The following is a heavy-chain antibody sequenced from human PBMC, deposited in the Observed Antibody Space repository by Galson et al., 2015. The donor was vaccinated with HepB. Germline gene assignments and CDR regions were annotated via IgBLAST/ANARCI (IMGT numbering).Heavy chain of an antibody. D-gene: IGHD3-16*01. V-gene: IGHV3-33*01. Sequence: SLRLSCAASGFIFSNYGMHWVRQAPGKGLEWVAVIWYDGSDKYYADSVKGRFTISRDNSKNTLYVQMNSLRAEDTAVYYCARELRHSSGYYFDYWGQGTLVTVSS. CDR2: IWYDGSDK. CDR1: GFIFSNYG. CDR3: ARELRHSSGYYFDY. J-gene: IGHJ4*02.